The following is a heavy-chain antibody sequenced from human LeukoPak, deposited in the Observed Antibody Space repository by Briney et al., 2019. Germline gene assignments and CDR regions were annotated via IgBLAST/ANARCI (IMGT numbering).Heavy chain of an antibody. J-gene: IGHJ5*02. CDR3: ARDQRSESYYPWGWFDP. V-gene: IGHV3-66*02. Sequence: GGSLRLSCAASGFAVSANYLSWVRQAPGKGLEWASVIYSDGSTYYTDSVKGRFTISRDNSKNTLYLQVNSLRPEDTAVYYCARDQRSESYYPWGWFDPWGQGTLVTVSS. D-gene: IGHD1-26*01. CDR1: GFAVSANY. CDR2: IYSDGST.